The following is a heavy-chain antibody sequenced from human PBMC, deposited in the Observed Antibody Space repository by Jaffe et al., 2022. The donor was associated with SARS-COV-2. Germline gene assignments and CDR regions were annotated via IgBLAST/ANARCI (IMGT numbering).Heavy chain of an antibody. D-gene: IGHD2-15*01. Sequence: QVQLVESGGGVVQPGRSLRLSCAASGFTFSSYGMHWVRQAPGKGLEWVAVISYDGSNKYYADSVKGRFTISRDNSKNTLYLQMNSLRAEDTAVYYCAKGGYCSGGSCWNYYYGMDVWGQGTTVTVSS. CDR1: GFTFSSYG. CDR2: ISYDGSNK. V-gene: IGHV3-30*18. CDR3: AKGGYCSGGSCWNYYYGMDV. J-gene: IGHJ6*02.